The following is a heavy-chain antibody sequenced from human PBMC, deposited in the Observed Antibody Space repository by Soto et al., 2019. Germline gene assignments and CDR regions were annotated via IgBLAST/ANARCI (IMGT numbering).Heavy chain of an antibody. CDR1: GFTFSSYA. J-gene: IGHJ4*02. D-gene: IGHD1-20*01. CDR2: ISANGGRT. V-gene: IGHV3-23*01. Sequence: EVQLLESGGGLVQPGGPLRLSCGASGFTFSSYAMSWVRQAPGKAPEWVSGISANGGRTDYADSVRGRFTMSRDNSKNTVYLQMNSLRAEDTAVYYCAQDPRISGIDYWGQGTLVTVSS. CDR3: AQDPRISGIDY.